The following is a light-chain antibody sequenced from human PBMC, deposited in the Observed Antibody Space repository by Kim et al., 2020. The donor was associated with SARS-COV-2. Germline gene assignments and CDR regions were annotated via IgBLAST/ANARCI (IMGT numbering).Light chain of an antibody. CDR1: SSNIWNNY. J-gene: IGLJ1*01. V-gene: IGLV1-51*01. CDR3: GTWDSSLGAYV. Sequence: GQKVTISCSGNSSNIWNNYVSWYQQLPGTAPKLLIYDNNKRPSGIPDRFSGSKSGTSATLGITGLQTGDEADYYCGTWDSSLGAYVFGTGTKVTVL. CDR2: DNN.